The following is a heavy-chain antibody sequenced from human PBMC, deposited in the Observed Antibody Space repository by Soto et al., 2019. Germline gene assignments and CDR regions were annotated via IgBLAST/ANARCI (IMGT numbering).Heavy chain of an antibody. J-gene: IGHJ5*02. Sequence: GGSLRLSCAASGFTFRSYSMNWVRQAPGKGLEWVSYISSSSSTIYYADSVKGRFTISRDNAKNSLYLQMNGLRDEDTAVYYCARDDSYSSSSVWFDPGGQGTLVTVSS. V-gene: IGHV3-48*02. D-gene: IGHD6-6*01. CDR3: ARDDSYSSSSVWFDP. CDR1: GFTFRSYS. CDR2: ISSSSSTI.